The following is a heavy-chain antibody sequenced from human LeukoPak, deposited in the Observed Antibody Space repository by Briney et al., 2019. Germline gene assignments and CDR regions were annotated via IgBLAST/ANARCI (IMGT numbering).Heavy chain of an antibody. D-gene: IGHD6-13*01. J-gene: IGHJ6*02. V-gene: IGHV1-69*04. Sequence: ASVKVSCKASGGTFSSYAISWVRQAPGQGLEWMGRIIPILGIANYAQKFQGRVTITADKSTSTAYMELSSLRSEDTAVYYCARDMKSGYSSSWYPTGYYYYGVDVWGQGTTVTVSS. CDR2: IIPILGIA. CDR3: ARDMKSGYSSSWYPTGYYYYGVDV. CDR1: GGTFSSYA.